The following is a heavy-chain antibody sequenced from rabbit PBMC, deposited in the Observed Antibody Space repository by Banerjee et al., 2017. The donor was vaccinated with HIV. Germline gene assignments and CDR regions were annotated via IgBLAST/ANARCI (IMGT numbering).Heavy chain of an antibody. D-gene: IGHD4-1*01. V-gene: IGHV1S40*01. CDR2: INTSSGNT. Sequence: QQLEESGGGLVKPGGTLTLTCKASGIDISRYNMQWVRQSPGKGLEWIACINTSSGNTVYATWAKGRFTISRTSSTTVALQMTSLTAADTATYFCARDLAGVIGWNFDLWGPGTLVTVS. CDR1: GIDISRYN. CDR3: ARDLAGVIGWNFDL. J-gene: IGHJ4*01.